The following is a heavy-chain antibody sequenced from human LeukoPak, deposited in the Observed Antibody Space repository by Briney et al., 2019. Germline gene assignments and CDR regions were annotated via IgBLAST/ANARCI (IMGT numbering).Heavy chain of an antibody. Sequence: PGGSLRLSCAASGFTFSSYSMNWVRQAPGKGLEWVSSISSSSSYIYYADSVKGRFTISRDNAKNSLYLQMNSLRAEDTAVYYCARDRFEDIVVVVAATVLDYWGQGTLVTVSS. CDR2: ISSSSSYI. V-gene: IGHV3-21*01. D-gene: IGHD2-15*01. CDR1: GFTFSSYS. CDR3: ARDRFEDIVVVVAATVLDY. J-gene: IGHJ4*02.